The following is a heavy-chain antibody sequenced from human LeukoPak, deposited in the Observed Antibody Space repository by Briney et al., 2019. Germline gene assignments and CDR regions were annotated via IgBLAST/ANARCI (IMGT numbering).Heavy chain of an antibody. CDR3: ATDIPRRYGMDV. V-gene: IGHV1-24*01. D-gene: IGHD6-25*01. CDR1: GYTLTELS. J-gene: IGHJ6*02. CDR2: FDPEDGET. Sequence: ASVKVSCKVSGYTLTELSMHWVRQAPGKGLEWMGGFDPEDGETIYAQKFQDRVTMTEDTSTDTAYMELSSLRSEDTAVYYCATDIPRRYGMDVWGQGTTVTVSS.